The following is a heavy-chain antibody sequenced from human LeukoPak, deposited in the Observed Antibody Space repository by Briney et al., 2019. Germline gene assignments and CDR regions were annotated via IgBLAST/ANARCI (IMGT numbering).Heavy chain of an antibody. Sequence: GGSLRLSCAASGFTFSNYNMNWVRQTPGKGLEWVSSISRTSNYIYYADSVKGRFTISRDNAKNSLFLQMNSLRAEDTAVYYCTRGPAAMSTDWGQETLVTVSS. CDR3: TRGPAAMSTD. J-gene: IGHJ4*02. CDR1: GFTFSNYN. CDR2: ISRTSNYI. D-gene: IGHD5-18*01. V-gene: IGHV3-21*01.